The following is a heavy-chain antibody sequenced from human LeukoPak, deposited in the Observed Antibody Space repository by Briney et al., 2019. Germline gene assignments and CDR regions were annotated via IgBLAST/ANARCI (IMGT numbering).Heavy chain of an antibody. V-gene: IGHV1-2*02. CDR3: ARDKLGYCSGGSCYRSGFDP. CDR1: GYTFTGYY. CDR2: INPNSGGT. J-gene: IGHJ5*02. D-gene: IGHD2-15*01. Sequence: ASVKVSCKASGYTFTGYYMHWVRQAPGQGLEWMGWINPNSGGTNYAQKFQGRVTMTRDTSISTAYMELSRLRSDDTAVYYCARDKLGYCSGGSCYRSGFDPWGQGTLVTVSS.